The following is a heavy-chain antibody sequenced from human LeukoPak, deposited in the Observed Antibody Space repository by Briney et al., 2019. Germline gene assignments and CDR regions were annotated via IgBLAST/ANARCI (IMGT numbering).Heavy chain of an antibody. Sequence: ASVKVSFKASGYTFTGYYIHWVRQTPGQGLEWMGWIHPNSGDTNYAQKFQGRVTMTRDTSISTAYMGLTRLRSDDTAVYYCTREDYWGQGTLVTVSS. V-gene: IGHV1-2*02. CDR3: TREDY. CDR1: GYTFTGYY. CDR2: IHPNSGDT. J-gene: IGHJ4*02.